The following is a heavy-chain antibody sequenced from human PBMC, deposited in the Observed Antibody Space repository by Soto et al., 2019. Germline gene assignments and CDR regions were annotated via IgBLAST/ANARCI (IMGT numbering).Heavy chain of an antibody. CDR2: IKSKTDGGTT. Sequence: PGGSLRLSCAASGFTFSNAYMSWVRQAPGKGLEWVGRIKSKTDGGTTDCAAPVKGRFTISRDDSENTLYLQMNSLKTEDTAVYYCTTDRAFSDAFDIWGQGTMVTVSS. V-gene: IGHV3-15*01. J-gene: IGHJ3*02. CDR1: GFTFSNAY. CDR3: TTDRAFSDAFDI. D-gene: IGHD3-3*02.